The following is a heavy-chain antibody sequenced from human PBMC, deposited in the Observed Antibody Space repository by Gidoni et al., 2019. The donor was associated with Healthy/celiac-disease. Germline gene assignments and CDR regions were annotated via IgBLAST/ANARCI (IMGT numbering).Heavy chain of an antibody. CDR1: GGTFSSYA. D-gene: IGHD6-19*01. Sequence: QVQLVQSGAEVKKPGSSVTVYCKASGGTFSSYAISWGRHATGQGLEWMGGIIPIFGTANYAQKFQGRVTITADEPTSTAYMELSSLRSEDTAVYYCARGDPRSGSGWYDAFDIWGQGTMVTVSP. J-gene: IGHJ3*02. CDR3: ARGDPRSGSGWYDAFDI. V-gene: IGHV1-69*12. CDR2: IIPIFGTA.